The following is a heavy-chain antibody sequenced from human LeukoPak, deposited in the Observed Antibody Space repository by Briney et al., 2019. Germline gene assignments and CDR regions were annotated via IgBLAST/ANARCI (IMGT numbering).Heavy chain of an antibody. V-gene: IGHV4-39*02. D-gene: IGHD3-16*01. Sequence: SETLSLICTISGDSITTNSYWWGWIRQSPGKGLEWIGSIYSSGNSYYNPSLKTRATISPDTSKNHYSLRLTSVTAADTAVYYCARRGIWDLQIGNWFGPWGQGILVTVSS. CDR1: GDSITTNSYW. J-gene: IGHJ5*02. CDR2: IYSSGNS. CDR3: ARRGIWDLQIGNWFGP.